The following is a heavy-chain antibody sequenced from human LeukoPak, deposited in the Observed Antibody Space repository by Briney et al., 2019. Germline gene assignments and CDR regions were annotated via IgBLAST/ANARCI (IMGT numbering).Heavy chain of an antibody. J-gene: IGHJ4*02. D-gene: IGHD5-18*01. CDR2: IYHSGST. CDR1: GYSISSGYY. V-gene: IGHV4-38-2*01. Sequence: PSETLSLTCAVSGYSISSGYYWGWIRQPPGKGLEGIGSIYHSGSTYYNPSLKSRVTISVDTSKNQFSLKLSSVTAADTAVYYCAGPSTAMATSDFDYWGQGTLVTVSS. CDR3: AGPSTAMATSDFDY.